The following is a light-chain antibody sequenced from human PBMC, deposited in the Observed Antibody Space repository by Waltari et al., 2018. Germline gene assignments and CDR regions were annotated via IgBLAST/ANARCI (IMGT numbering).Light chain of an antibody. CDR2: HTS. Sequence: EIVLTQSPGTLSLSPGERATLSCWASQSVGKYLAWYQHKPGQAPRLLLYHTSNRATGIPDRFSGSGSGTDFSLTISRLEPEDFAVYYCQHYVRLPATFGQGTKVEIK. V-gene: IGKV3-20*01. J-gene: IGKJ1*01. CDR3: QHYVRLPAT. CDR1: QSVGKY.